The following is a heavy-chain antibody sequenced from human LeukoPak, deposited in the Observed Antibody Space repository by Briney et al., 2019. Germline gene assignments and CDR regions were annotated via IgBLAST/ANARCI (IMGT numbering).Heavy chain of an antibody. D-gene: IGHD1-14*01. Sequence: ASVKVSCKVSGYTLTELSMHWVRQAPGEGLEWMGGFDPEDGETIYAQKFQGRVTMTEDTSTDTAYMELSSLRSEDTAVYYCATVFPPPPDLYYFDYWGQGTLVTVSS. CDR2: FDPEDGET. J-gene: IGHJ4*02. CDR1: GYTLTELS. V-gene: IGHV1-24*01. CDR3: ATVFPPPPDLYYFDY.